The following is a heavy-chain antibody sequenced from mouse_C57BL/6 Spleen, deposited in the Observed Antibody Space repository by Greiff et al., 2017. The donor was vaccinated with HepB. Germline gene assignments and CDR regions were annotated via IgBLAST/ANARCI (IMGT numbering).Heavy chain of an antibody. D-gene: IGHD2-1*01. CDR1: GYAFSSYW. CDR2: IYPGDGDT. J-gene: IGHJ4*01. Sequence: QVQLKESGAELVKPGASVKISCKASGYAFSSYWMNWVKQRPGKGLEWIGQIYPGDGDTNYNGKFKGKATLTADKSSSTAYMQLSSLTSEDSAVYFCARGDGNYVYAMDYWGQGTSVTVSS. V-gene: IGHV1-80*01. CDR3: ARGDGNYVYAMDY.